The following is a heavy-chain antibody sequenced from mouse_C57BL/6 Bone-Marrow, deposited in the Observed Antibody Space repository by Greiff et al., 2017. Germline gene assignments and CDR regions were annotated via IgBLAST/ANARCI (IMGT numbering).Heavy chain of an antibody. CDR1: GFSLTSYG. V-gene: IGHV2-2*01. CDR3: ARNPRIYGSSYRYFDV. CDR2: IWSGGST. Sequence: VKLQQSGPGLVQPSQSLSITCTVSGFSLTSYGVHWVRQSPGKGLEWLGVIWSGGSTDYNAAFISRLSISKDNSKSQVFFKMNSLQADDTAIYYCARNPRIYGSSYRYFDVWGTGTTVTVSS. J-gene: IGHJ1*03. D-gene: IGHD1-1*01.